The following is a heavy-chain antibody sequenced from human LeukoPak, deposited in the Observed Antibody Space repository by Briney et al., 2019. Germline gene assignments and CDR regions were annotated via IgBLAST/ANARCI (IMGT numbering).Heavy chain of an antibody. D-gene: IGHD3-10*01. V-gene: IGHV3-9*01. Sequence: GGSLRLSCAASGFTFDDYAMHWVRQAPGKGLEWVSGISWNSGSIGYADSVKGRFTISRDNAKNSLYLQMNSLRAEDTALHYCAKDPSGSILWYFDYWGQGTLVTVSS. J-gene: IGHJ4*02. CDR2: ISWNSGSI. CDR1: GFTFDDYA. CDR3: AKDPSGSILWYFDY.